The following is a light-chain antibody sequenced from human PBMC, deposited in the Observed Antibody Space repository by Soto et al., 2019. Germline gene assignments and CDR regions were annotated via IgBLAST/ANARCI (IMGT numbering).Light chain of an antibody. CDR2: GAS. Sequence: EIVMTQSPATLSVSPGERDTLSCRASQSVSSNLAWYQQKPGQAPRLLIYGASTRATGIPARFSGSGSGTEFTLTISSLQSEDFEVYYCQQYNNWPSGTFGQGTRLEIK. CDR3: QQYNNWPSGT. V-gene: IGKV3-15*01. J-gene: IGKJ5*01. CDR1: QSVSSN.